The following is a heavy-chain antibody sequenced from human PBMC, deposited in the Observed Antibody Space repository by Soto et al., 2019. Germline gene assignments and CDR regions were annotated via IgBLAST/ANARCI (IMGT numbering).Heavy chain of an antibody. V-gene: IGHV4-39*01. Sequence: SETLSLTCSVSGGSVSSSSYYWGWIRQAPGKGLEWIVSTYYSAGTYYNPSLKSRITTSMDASKNQFSLTVTSVTAADTAIYYCARHASRGYSSSWYFEDWGQGXPVTVPS. D-gene: IGHD6-13*01. J-gene: IGHJ4*02. CDR3: ARHASRGYSSSWYFED. CDR1: GGSVSSSSYY. CDR2: TYYSAGT.